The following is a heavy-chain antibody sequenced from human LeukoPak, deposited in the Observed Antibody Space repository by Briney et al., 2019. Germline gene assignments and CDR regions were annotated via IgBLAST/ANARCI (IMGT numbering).Heavy chain of an antibody. CDR3: AKDGGIAARLTDY. CDR2: ISYDGSDK. Sequence: GGSLRLSCAASGFTFRTYAMHWVRQAPGKGLEWVAVISYDGSDKNYAKSVRGRFTISRDNSKNTLYLQMNSLRAEDTALYYCAKDGGIAARLTDYWGQGTLVTVSS. D-gene: IGHD6-6*01. V-gene: IGHV3-33*05. CDR1: GFTFRTYA. J-gene: IGHJ4*02.